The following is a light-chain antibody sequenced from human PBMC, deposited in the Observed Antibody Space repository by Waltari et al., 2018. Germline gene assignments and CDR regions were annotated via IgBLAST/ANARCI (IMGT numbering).Light chain of an antibody. CDR1: QSVLYSSKNMNY. Sequence: DIVMTQSPDSLAVSLGERAAINCKSSQSVLYSSKNMNYLAWYQQKPGQPPKLLIYWASTRESGVPDRFSGSGSGTDFTLTISSLQAEDVAVYYCQQYYTAPLTFGGGTKVEIK. J-gene: IGKJ4*01. V-gene: IGKV4-1*01. CDR3: QQYYTAPLT. CDR2: WAS.